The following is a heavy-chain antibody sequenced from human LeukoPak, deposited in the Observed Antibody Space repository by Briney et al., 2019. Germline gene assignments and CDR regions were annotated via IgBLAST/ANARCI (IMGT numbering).Heavy chain of an antibody. D-gene: IGHD1-26*01. CDR1: AFTFSRYA. CDR2: IAYDGSDM. V-gene: IGHV3-30-3*01. J-gene: IGHJ4*02. Sequence: GGSLRLSCAASAFTFSRYAIHWVRQAPGKGLEWVAVIAYDGSDMYYADSVKGRFTISRDNSKNTLYLQMNSLRAEDTAVYYCAADIVGNLDYWGQGTLVTVSS. CDR3: AADIVGNLDY.